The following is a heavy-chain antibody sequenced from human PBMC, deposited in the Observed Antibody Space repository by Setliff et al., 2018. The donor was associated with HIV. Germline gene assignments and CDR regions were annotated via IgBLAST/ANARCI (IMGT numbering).Heavy chain of an antibody. CDR1: GGSISSSSHY. CDR2: THYTGST. V-gene: IGHV4-39*01. D-gene: IGHD6-6*01. Sequence: SETLSLTCTVSGGSISSSSHYWGWLRQPPGKGLEWIGSTHYTGSTYYNPSLKSRVTISVDPSKNQFSLQLSSVTAADTAVYYCAGRYSSSSEIQVDYWGQGTLVTVSS. CDR3: AGRYSSSSEIQVDY. J-gene: IGHJ4*02.